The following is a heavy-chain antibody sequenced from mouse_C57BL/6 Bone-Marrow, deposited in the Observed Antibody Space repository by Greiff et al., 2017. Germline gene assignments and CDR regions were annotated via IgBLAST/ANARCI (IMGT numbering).Heavy chain of an antibody. D-gene: IGHD4-1*01. CDR2: ISSGSSTI. CDR1: GFTFSDYG. V-gene: IGHV5-17*01. Sequence: EVQGVESGGGLVKPGGSLKLSCAASGFTFSDYGMHWVRQAPEKGLEWVAYISSGSSTIYYADKVKGRFTISRDKAKNTLFMQISRLRTEDTAMYYCARLVELGNWGQGTTLTVSS. J-gene: IGHJ2*01. CDR3: ARLVELGN.